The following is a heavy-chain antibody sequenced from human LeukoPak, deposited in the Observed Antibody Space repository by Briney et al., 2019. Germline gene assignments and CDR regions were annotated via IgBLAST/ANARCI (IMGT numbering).Heavy chain of an antibody. CDR1: GFTFSSHS. CDR2: ISPSGNYI. V-gene: IGHV3-21*01. J-gene: IGHJ1*01. CDR3: ARDLSSSTRCYSY. D-gene: IGHD2-2*01. Sequence: KPGGSLRLFCAASGFTFSSHSMNWVRQAPGKGLEWVSSISPSGNYIYYADSVEGRFTISRDNAKNSLYLQMNSLRAEDTAVYYCARDLSSSTRCYSYWGQGPLVTVSS.